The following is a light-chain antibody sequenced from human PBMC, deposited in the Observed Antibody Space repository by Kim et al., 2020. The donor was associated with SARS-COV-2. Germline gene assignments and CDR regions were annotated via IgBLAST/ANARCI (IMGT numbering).Light chain of an antibody. CDR1: SLRSYY. J-gene: IGLJ2*01. CDR2: GKN. V-gene: IGLV3-19*01. CDR3: NSRDSSGNHQV. Sequence: ALGQTVRITCQGDSLRSYYASWYQQKPGQAPVLVIYGKNNRPSGIPERFSGSSSGNTASLTITGAQAEDEADYYCNSRDSSGNHQVFGGGTKLTVL.